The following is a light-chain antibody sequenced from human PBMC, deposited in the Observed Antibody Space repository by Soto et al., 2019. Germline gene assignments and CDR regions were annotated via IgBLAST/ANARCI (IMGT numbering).Light chain of an antibody. CDR1: QSVGSNY. J-gene: IGKJ3*01. CDR2: GAS. Sequence: EIVLTQSPGTLSLSLGERATVSCRASQSVGSNYLAWYQRKPGQAPRLLIYGASSRATGIPDRFSGSGSGTDFTLTISRLEPEDFSVYYCQQYATTPFTFXPGTKVDIK. V-gene: IGKV3-20*01. CDR3: QQYATTPFT.